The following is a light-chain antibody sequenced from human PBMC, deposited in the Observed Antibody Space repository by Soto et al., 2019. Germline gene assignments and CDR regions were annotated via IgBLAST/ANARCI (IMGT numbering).Light chain of an antibody. CDR1: QIISYL. J-gene: IGKJ1*01. CDR3: QHYNSYSEA. Sequence: DIQMTQSPSTLSASVGDRVTITCRASQIISYLLAWYQQKPGKAPKLLIYKASNLESVVPSRFSGSGSGTEFTLTISSLQPDDFATYYCQHYNSYSEAFGQGTKVDIK. CDR2: KAS. V-gene: IGKV1-5*03.